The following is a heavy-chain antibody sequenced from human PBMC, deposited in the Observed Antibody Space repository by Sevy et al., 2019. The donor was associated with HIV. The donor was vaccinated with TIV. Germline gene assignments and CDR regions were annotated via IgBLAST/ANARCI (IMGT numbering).Heavy chain of an antibody. D-gene: IGHD6-19*01. CDR2: ISAYNGNT. CDR1: GYTFTSYG. J-gene: IGHJ6*02. V-gene: IGHV1-18*01. CDR3: ARDRQYSSGWYDYYYGMDV. Sequence: GASVKVSCKASGYTFTSYGISWVRQAPGQGLEWMGWISAYNGNTNYAQKLQGRVTMTTDTSTSTAYVELRSLRSDDTAVYYCARDRQYSSGWYDYYYGMDVWGQGTTVTVSS.